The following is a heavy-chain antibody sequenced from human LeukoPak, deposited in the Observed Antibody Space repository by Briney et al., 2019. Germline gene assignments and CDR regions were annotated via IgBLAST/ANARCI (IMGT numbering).Heavy chain of an antibody. CDR3: ARGIAVTGLDH. V-gene: IGHV1-69*13. CDR2: IITIFYTT. Sequence: VAAVKVSCKASGGTFSNYAIHWVRQPPGQGLEWMGGIITIFYTTNYTQKFQGRVTVTADESTSTAYMDLSSLISEDTAVYYCARGIAVTGLDHWGQGTLVSVSS. D-gene: IGHD6-19*01. CDR1: GGTFSNYA. J-gene: IGHJ4*02.